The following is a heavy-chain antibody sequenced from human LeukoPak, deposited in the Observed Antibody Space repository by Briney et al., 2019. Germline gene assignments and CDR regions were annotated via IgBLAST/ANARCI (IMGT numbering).Heavy chain of an antibody. CDR1: PVSISGYY. D-gene: IGHD6-19*01. J-gene: IGHJ5*02. V-gene: IGHV4-59*01. Sequence: SGTLSLTCTVSPVSISGYYWSWIRQPPGKGLEWVGDINYSGSTNYKPSLKSRVTISVDTSKNKISLKLSSVTAADTAMYYCARPGYSSALHWFDPWGQGTLVTVSS. CDR3: ARPGYSSALHWFDP. CDR2: INYSGST.